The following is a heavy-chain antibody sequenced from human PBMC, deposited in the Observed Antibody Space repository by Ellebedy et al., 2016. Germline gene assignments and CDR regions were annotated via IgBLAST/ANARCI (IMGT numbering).Heavy chain of an antibody. Sequence: GGSLRLSXEASGFSFRSYGMHWVRQAPGKGLEWVAAISYDSRQKSYVDSVKGRFTISRDNSKKTLYLQMNSLRDEDTAVYYCAKDRGSDWYYDLWGRGTLVTVSS. CDR3: AKDRGSDWYYDL. D-gene: IGHD2-15*01. J-gene: IGHJ2*01. CDR1: GFSFRSYG. V-gene: IGHV3-30*18. CDR2: ISYDSRQK.